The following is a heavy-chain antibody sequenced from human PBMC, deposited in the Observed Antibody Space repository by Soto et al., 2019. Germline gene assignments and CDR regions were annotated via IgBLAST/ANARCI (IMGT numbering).Heavy chain of an antibody. CDR1: GGTFSSYA. J-gene: IGHJ4*02. D-gene: IGHD3-22*01. Sequence: GASVKVSCKASGGTFSSYAISWVRQAPGQGLEWMGGIIPIFGTANYAQKFQGRVTITADESTSTAYMELSSLRSEDTAVYYCARAPNSNTYYDSSGYYGWTFYYWGQGTLVTVSS. CDR3: ARAPNSNTYYDSSGYYGWTFYY. V-gene: IGHV1-69*13. CDR2: IIPIFGTA.